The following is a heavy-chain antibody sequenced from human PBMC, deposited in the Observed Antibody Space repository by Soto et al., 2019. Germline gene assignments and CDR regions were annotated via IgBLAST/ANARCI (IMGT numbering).Heavy chain of an antibody. J-gene: IGHJ6*02. CDR1: GGSFSDYA. V-gene: IGHV1-69*01. CDR3: ARDGDYYDSSGFQRDYHYYGMDV. CDR2: IIPMLGIA. D-gene: IGHD3-22*01. Sequence: QVQLVQSGAEVKKPGSSVKVSCQASGGSFSDYAISWVRQAPGQGLEWLGGIIPMLGIADNAQKFQGRVPITADEYTSTAYMELSSLRSEDTAVYYCARDGDYYDSSGFQRDYHYYGMDVWGQGTTVTVAS.